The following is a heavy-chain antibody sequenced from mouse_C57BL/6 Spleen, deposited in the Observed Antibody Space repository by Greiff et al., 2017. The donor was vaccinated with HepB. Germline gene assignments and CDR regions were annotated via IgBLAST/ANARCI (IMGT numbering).Heavy chain of an antibody. CDR2: IWSGGST. J-gene: IGHJ4*01. Sequence: VQLQQSGPGLVQPSQSLSITCTVSGFSLTSYGVHWVRQPPGKGLEWLGVIWSGGSTDYNAAFISRLIISKDNSKSQVFFKMNSLQADDTAIYYCAKNGVLRRDYYAMDYWGQGTSVTVSS. D-gene: IGHD1-1*01. CDR1: GFSLTSYG. CDR3: AKNGVLRRDYYAMDY. V-gene: IGHV2-4*01.